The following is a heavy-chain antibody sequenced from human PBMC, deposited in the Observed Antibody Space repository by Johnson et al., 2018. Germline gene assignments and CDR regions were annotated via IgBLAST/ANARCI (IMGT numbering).Heavy chain of an antibody. CDR1: GGTFSSYA. CDR2: LIPIFDTA. D-gene: IGHD6-19*01. V-gene: IGHV1-69*01. CDR3: ARGIAVAGNGGEYFQD. J-gene: IGHJ1*01. Sequence: QVQLQESGAEVKKPGSSVKVCCKASGGTFSSYAISWVRQAPGQGLEWTGGLIPIFDTANYAQKFQGRVIITADEPTTTAYMELSSLRSEDTAVYYCARGIAVAGNGGEYFQDWGQGTLVTVSS.